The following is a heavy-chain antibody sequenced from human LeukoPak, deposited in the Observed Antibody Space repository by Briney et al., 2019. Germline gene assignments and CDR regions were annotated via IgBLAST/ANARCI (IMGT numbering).Heavy chain of an antibody. J-gene: IGHJ4*02. V-gene: IGHV1-69*05. D-gene: IGHD1-14*01. CDR2: LIPIFGTA. CDR3: AKDRSIPPTQYYFDY. CDR1: GGTFSSYA. Sequence: SVKLSCTASGGTFSSYAISWVPEAPGQGLEWMGGLIPIFGTANYAQKFQGRVTITTDESTSTAYMELSSLGSEDTTVYYSAKDRSIPPTQYYFDYWGQGTLVTVSS.